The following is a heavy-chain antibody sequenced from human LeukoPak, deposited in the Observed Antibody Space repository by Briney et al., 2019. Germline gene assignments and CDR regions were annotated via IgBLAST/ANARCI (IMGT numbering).Heavy chain of an antibody. CDR2: IHYTGAT. J-gene: IGHJ4*02. CDR1: GGSISGHY. V-gene: IGHV4-59*11. Sequence: SETLSLTCTVSGGSISGHYWSWVRQSPDKGLYWVGYIHYTGATNYNPSLKSRVTISVDTSRNQFSLKLSSVTAADTAVYYCARLQGFSTAVLDFWGQGALVTVSS. CDR3: ARLQGFSTAVLDF. D-gene: IGHD3-3*01.